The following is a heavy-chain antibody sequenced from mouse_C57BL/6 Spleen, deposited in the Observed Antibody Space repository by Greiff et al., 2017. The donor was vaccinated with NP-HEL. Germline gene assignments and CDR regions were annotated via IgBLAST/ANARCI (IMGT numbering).Heavy chain of an antibody. D-gene: IGHD2-1*01. Sequence: QVQLKESGAELARPGASVKMSCKASGYTFTSYTMHWVKQRPGQGLEWIGYINPSSGYTKYNQKFKDKATLTADKSSSTAYMQLSSLTSEDSAVYYCARSDGNSFGWYFDVWGTGTTVTVSS. CDR3: ARSDGNSFGWYFDV. CDR1: GYTFTSYT. CDR2: INPSSGYT. V-gene: IGHV1-4*01. J-gene: IGHJ1*03.